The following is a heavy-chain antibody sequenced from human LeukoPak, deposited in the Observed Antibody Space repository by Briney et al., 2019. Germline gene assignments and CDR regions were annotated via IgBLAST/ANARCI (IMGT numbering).Heavy chain of an antibody. CDR2: ISYDGSNK. CDR1: GFTFSSYA. Sequence: PGGSLRLSCAASGFTFSSYAMHWVRQAPGKGLEWVAVISYDGSNKYYADSVKGRFTISRDNSKNTLYLQMNSLRAEDTAVYYCARDGYYHAYYGMDVWGQGTTVTVSS. D-gene: IGHD3-3*01. V-gene: IGHV3-30*04. J-gene: IGHJ6*02. CDR3: ARDGYYHAYYGMDV.